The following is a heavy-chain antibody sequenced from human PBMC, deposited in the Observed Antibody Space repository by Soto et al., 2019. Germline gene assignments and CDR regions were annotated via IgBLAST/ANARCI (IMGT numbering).Heavy chain of an antibody. V-gene: IGHV1-69*13. CDR1: GGTFSSYR. J-gene: IGHJ4*02. CDR3: ARDSGAKLSSS. Sequence: SVKVSCKASGGTFSSYRFNGVRQARRQGLEWLGGIVPIYRTADYAQKFQGRVTITADESTRTVYMELSSLKSQDTALYYCARDSGAKLSSSWGQGTLVTVSS. CDR2: IVPIYRTA. D-gene: IGHD6-13*01.